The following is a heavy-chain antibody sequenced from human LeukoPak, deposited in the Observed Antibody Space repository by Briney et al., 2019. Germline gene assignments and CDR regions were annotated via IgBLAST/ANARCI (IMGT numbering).Heavy chain of an antibody. J-gene: IGHJ3*02. D-gene: IGHD6-13*01. Sequence: GGSLRLSCAASGFTFSSYGMHWVRPAPGKGLEWVAVISYEGSNKYYADSVKGRFTISRDNSKNTLYLQMNSLRAEDTAVYYCANLAVAVPKVDAFDIWGQGTMVTVSS. CDR2: ISYEGSNK. CDR1: GFTFSSYG. V-gene: IGHV3-30*18. CDR3: ANLAVAVPKVDAFDI.